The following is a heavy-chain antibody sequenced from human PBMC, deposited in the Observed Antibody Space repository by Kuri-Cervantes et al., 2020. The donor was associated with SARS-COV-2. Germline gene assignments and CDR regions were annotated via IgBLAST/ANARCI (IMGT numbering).Heavy chain of an antibody. CDR2: INHSGST. D-gene: IGHD6-19*01. CDR1: GFTFSSYW. J-gene: IGHJ2*01. Sequence: GSLRLSCAASGFTFSSYWMAWVRQPPGKGLEWIGEINHSGSTNYNPSLKSRVTISVDTSKNQFSLKLSSVTAADTAVYYCARGRIGYSSGWSYWYFDLWGRGTLVTVSS. CDR3: ARGRIGYSSGWSYWYFDL. V-gene: IGHV4-34*01.